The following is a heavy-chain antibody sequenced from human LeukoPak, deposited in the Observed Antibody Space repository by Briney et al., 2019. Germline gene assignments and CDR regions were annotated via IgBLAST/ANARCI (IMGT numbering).Heavy chain of an antibody. D-gene: IGHD5-24*01. V-gene: IGHV1-69*05. J-gene: IGHJ6*03. CDR1: GYTFTSYG. Sequence: VASVKVSCKASGYTFTSYGISWVRQAPGQGLEWMGGIIPIFATTNHAQKFQGRVTITTDESRTTAYMELSSLRSEDTAVYYCARGGWVQQKYYMDVWGKGTTVTVSS. CDR3: ARGGWVQQKYYMDV. CDR2: IIPIFATT.